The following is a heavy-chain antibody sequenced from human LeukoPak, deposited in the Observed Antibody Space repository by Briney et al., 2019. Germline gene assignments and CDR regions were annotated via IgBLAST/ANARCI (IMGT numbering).Heavy chain of an antibody. CDR2: ISAYNGNT. Sequence: GASVKVSCKASGYTFTSYGISWVRQAPGQGLEWMGWISAYNGNTNYAQKLQGRVTMTTDTSTSTAYMELRSLRSDDTAVYYCAGVEAAAGTGWFDPWGQGTLVTVSS. D-gene: IGHD6-13*01. J-gene: IGHJ5*02. CDR1: GYTFTSYG. CDR3: AGVEAAAGTGWFDP. V-gene: IGHV1-18*01.